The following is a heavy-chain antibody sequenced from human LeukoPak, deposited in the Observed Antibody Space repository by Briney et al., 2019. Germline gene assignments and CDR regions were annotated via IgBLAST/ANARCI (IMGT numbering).Heavy chain of an antibody. Sequence: GGSLRLSCAASGFTFSSYVMTWVRQAPDKGLEWVSSISGSGESTYYADSVKGRFTISRDNSKSTLHVQMNRLRAEDTAVYYCARDRQNYYGSGYYFDCWGRGTLVTVSS. CDR2: ISGSGEST. CDR3: ARDRQNYYGSGYYFDC. CDR1: GFTFSSYV. D-gene: IGHD3-10*01. V-gene: IGHV3-23*01. J-gene: IGHJ4*02.